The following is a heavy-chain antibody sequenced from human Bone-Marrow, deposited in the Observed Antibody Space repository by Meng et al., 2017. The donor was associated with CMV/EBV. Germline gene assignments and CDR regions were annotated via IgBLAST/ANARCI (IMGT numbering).Heavy chain of an antibody. CDR2: IDPNDGST. J-gene: IGHJ4*02. Sequence: ASVKVFCKASGYTFTINYLHWVRQAPGQGLEWMGIIDPNDGSTEYAQKFKGRVTMTRDTSTATVYMEVISLRSEDTAMYYCARDHRKIYSGGYPRGDFLDFWGQGTLVTVSS. CDR3: ARDHRKIYSGGYPRGDFLDF. V-gene: IGHV1-46*01. CDR1: GYTFTINY. D-gene: IGHD1-26*01.